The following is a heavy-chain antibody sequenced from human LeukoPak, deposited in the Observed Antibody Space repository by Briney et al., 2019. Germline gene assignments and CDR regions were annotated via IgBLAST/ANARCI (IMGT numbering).Heavy chain of an antibody. D-gene: IGHD3-16*01. J-gene: IGHJ3*02. CDR2: LNPSGGST. Sequence: ASVKVSCKASGYIFTAYYMHWVRQAPGQGLEWMGILNPSGGSTSYAQKFQGRVTTTRDTSTSTVYMDLSSLRSEDTAVYYCARDRWGGGDAFDIWGQGTMVTVSS. CDR3: ARDRWGGGDAFDI. CDR1: GYIFTAYY. V-gene: IGHV1-46*01.